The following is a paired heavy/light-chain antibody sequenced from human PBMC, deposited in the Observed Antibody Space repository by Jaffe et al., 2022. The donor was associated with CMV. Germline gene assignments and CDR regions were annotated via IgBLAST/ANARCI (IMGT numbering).Heavy chain of an antibody. V-gene: IGHV4-59*11. Sequence: QVQLQESGPGLVKPSGTLSLTCAVSGGSISDHYWSWIRQPPGKGLEWIGYISYTGSTNYNPSLRGRVTISVDTSKNHFSLRLSSVTAADTAVYYCARSRYSSWYKSHNWFDPWGQGTLVTVSS. CDR3: ARSRYSSWYKSHNWFDP. CDR1: GGSISDHY. CDR2: ISYTGST. D-gene: IGHD6-13*01. J-gene: IGHJ5*02.
Light chain of an antibody. V-gene: IGKV1-39*01. Sequence: DIQMTQSPSSLSASVGKRVTITCRASQSITSYLNWYQQKPGKAPKLLIYSASSLQSGVPSRFSGSGSGTDFTLTITSLQPEDFATYYCQQSYSTPRTFGQGTKLEIK. J-gene: IGKJ2*01. CDR2: SAS. CDR1: QSITSY. CDR3: QQSYSTPRT.